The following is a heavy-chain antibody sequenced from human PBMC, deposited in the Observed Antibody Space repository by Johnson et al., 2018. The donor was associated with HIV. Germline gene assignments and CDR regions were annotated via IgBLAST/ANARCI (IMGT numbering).Heavy chain of an antibody. J-gene: IGHJ3*02. Sequence: VQLVESGGVVVQPGGSLRLSCAASGFTFDDYAMHWVRQAPGKGLEWVSVIYSGGSTYYADSVKGRFTISRDNSKNTLYLQMNSLRAEDTAVYYCARDRSMGSYYVSDAFD. CDR3: ARDRSMGSYYVSDAFD. V-gene: IGHV3-66*01. D-gene: IGHD1-26*01. CDR2: IYSGGST. CDR1: GFTFDDYA.